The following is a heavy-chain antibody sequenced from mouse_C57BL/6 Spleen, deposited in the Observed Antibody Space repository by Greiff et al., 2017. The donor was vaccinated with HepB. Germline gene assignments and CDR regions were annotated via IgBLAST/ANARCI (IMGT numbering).Heavy chain of an antibody. V-gene: IGHV5-17*01. CDR1: GFTFSDYG. J-gene: IGHJ1*03. CDR2: ISSGSSTI. Sequence: EVKLVESGGGLVKPGGSLKLSCAASGFTFSDYGMHWVRQAPEKGLEWVAYISSGSSTIYYADTVKGRFTISRDNAKNTLFLQMTSLRSEDTAMYYCARGGYYVGWYFDVWGTGTTVTVSS. D-gene: IGHD2-3*01. CDR3: ARGGYYVGWYFDV.